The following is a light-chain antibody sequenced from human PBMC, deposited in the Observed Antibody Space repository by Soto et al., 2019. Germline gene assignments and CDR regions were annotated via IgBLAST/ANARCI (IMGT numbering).Light chain of an antibody. CDR1: GSDIGAYNF. CDR3: YSYAGRNIWV. V-gene: IGLV2-8*01. J-gene: IGLJ3*02. Sequence: QSALAQPPSASGSPGQSVTISCTGSGSDIGAYNFVSWYQQHPGKAPKLMIFGVTERPSGVPDRFSGSKSGNTASLTVSGLQADDEVVYYCYSYAGRNIWVFGGGTKLTVL. CDR2: GVT.